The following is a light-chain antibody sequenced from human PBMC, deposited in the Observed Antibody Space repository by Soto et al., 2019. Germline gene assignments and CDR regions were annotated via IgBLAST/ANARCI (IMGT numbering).Light chain of an antibody. J-gene: IGKJ1*01. CDR3: HQRSNWWT. CDR2: DAS. Sequence: IVLKQSPATLSLSPGERTTLSCRASQSVSSYLAWYQQKPGQAPRLLIYDASNRATGIPARFSGSGSGTDFTLTISSLEPEDSAVYYCHQRSNWWTFGQGTKVDIK. V-gene: IGKV3-11*01. CDR1: QSVSSY.